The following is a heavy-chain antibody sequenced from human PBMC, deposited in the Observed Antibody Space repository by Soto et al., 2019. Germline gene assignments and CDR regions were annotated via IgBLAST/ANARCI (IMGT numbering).Heavy chain of an antibody. CDR3: ATRYQLRGGAFDI. D-gene: IGHD2-2*01. CDR1: GFTFSSYA. Sequence: GSLRLSCAASGFTFSSYAMSWVRQAPGKGLEWISYISSTGSGTHYADSVKGRFTMSRDNTKNSVSLQMNSLRAEDTAVYYCATRYQLRGGAFDIWGQGTMVTVSS. V-gene: IGHV3-48*04. CDR2: ISSTGSGT. J-gene: IGHJ3*02.